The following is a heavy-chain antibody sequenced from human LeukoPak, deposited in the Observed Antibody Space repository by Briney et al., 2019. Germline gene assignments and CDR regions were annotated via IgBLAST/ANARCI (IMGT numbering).Heavy chain of an antibody. Sequence: SQTLSLTCTVSGVSVRTMSSYWSWIRQPPGEGPQWIGYVSYNGQPYYMPSLRSRVTISVDKSKNQFSLKLSSVTAADTAVYYCARDRPGYYDSSGYYYSVYFDYWGQGTLVTVSS. J-gene: IGHJ4*02. V-gene: IGHV4-30-2*01. D-gene: IGHD3-22*01. CDR1: GVSVRTMSSY. CDR3: ARDRPGYYDSSGYYYSVYFDY. CDR2: VSYNGQP.